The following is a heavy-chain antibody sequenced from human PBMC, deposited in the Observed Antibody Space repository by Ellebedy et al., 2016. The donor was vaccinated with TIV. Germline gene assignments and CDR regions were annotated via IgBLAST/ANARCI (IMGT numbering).Heavy chain of an antibody. V-gene: IGHV3-9*01. CDR2: MSWNSGSI. J-gene: IGHJ4*02. Sequence: GGSLRLSCAASGFTVDDYAMHWVRQAPGKGLEWVSGMSWNSGSIGYADSVKGRFTISRDNAKNSLYLQMNSLRAEDTALYYCAKDKRMITFGGVIDYWGQGTLVTVSS. D-gene: IGHD3-16*01. CDR1: GFTVDDYA. CDR3: AKDKRMITFGGVIDY.